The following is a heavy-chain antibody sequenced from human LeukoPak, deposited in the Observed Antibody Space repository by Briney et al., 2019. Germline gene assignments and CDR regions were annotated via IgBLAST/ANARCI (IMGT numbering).Heavy chain of an antibody. CDR3: ARAVGYSYGPDY. V-gene: IGHV4-30-4*01. J-gene: IGHJ4*02. CDR2: IYNSGST. D-gene: IGHD5-18*01. CDR1: GGSISSGDYY. Sequence: TASETLSLTCTVSGGSISSGDYYWSWIRQPPGKGLEWIGYIYNSGSTYYNPSLKSRFTTSVDMSKNQFSLKLSSVTAADTAVYYCARAVGYSYGPDYWGQGTLVTVSS.